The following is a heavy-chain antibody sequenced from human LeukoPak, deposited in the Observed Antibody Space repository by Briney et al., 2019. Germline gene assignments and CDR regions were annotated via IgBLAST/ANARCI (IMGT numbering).Heavy chain of an antibody. V-gene: IGHV7-4-1*02. CDR3: ARQGPGYCGSTSCYGVDY. D-gene: IGHD2-2*01. J-gene: IGHJ4*02. Sequence: ASVKVSCKASGYTFTGYYMHWVRQAPGQGLEWMGWINTNTGNPTYAQGFTGRFVFSLDTSVSTAYLQISSLKAEDTAVYYCARQGPGYCGSTSCYGVDYWGQGTLVTVSS. CDR2: INTNTGNP. CDR1: GYTFTGYY.